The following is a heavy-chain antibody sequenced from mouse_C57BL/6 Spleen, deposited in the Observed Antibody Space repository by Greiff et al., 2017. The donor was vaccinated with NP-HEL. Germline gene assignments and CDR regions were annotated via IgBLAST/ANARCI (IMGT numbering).Heavy chain of an antibody. V-gene: IGHV2-2*01. CDR3: ARNDGSSSWFAY. J-gene: IGHJ3*01. D-gene: IGHD1-1*01. CDR1: GFSLTSYG. CDR2: IWSGGST. Sequence: QVQLKQSGPGLVQPSPSLSITCTVSGFSLTSYGVHWVRQSPGKGLEWLGVIWSGGSTDYNAAFISRLSISKDNSKSQFFFKMNSLQADDTAIYYCARNDGSSSWFAYWGQGTLVTVSA.